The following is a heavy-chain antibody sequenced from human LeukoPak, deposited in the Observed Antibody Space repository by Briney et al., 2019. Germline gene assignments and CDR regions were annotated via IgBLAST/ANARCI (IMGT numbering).Heavy chain of an antibody. J-gene: IGHJ4*02. CDR3: AREVGRRVVAATRDY. CDR1: GYTFTSYD. Sequence: ASVKVSCKASGYTFTSYDINWVRQATGQGLEWMGWMNPNNGNTGYAQKFQGRVTMTRNTSISTAYMELSSLRSEDTAVYYCAREVGRRVVAATRDYCGQGTLVTVSS. CDR2: MNPNNGNT. V-gene: IGHV1-8*01. D-gene: IGHD2-15*01.